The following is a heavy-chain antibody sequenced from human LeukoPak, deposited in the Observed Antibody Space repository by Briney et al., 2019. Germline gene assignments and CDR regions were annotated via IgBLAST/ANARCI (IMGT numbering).Heavy chain of an antibody. CDR2: LSGSGDIT. J-gene: IGHJ4*02. Sequence: PGGSLTLSCAVSAFTFSIYAMSWVRQAPGKGLEWVSGLSGSGDITHYADSVKGRFTISRDNSKNTLYVQMSSLRAEDTAVYYCAKAGYDSSGYYFFDYWGQGTLVTVSS. CDR3: AKAGYDSSGYYFFDY. V-gene: IGHV3-23*01. CDR1: AFTFSIYA. D-gene: IGHD3-22*01.